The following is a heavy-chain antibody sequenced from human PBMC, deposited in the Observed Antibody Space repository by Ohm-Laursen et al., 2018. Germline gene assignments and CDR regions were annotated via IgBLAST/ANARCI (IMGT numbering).Heavy chain of an antibody. Sequence: SLRLSCAASGFTFTAYPMTWVRQAPGKGPEWIAYITNSGDFIQYADSVRGRFTISRDNAKRSLYLQTDSLRVEDTAVYYCARDSSRRAREGGMDVWGQGTMVTVSS. CDR1: GFTFTAYP. J-gene: IGHJ6*02. CDR2: ITNSGDFI. CDR3: ARDSSRRAREGGMDV. D-gene: IGHD6-6*01. V-gene: IGHV3-11*04.